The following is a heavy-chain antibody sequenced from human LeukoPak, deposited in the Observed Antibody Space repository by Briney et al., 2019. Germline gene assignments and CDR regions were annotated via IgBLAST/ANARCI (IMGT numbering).Heavy chain of an antibody. CDR1: GFTVSSNY. CDR3: ARVRSWSGQEAY. J-gene: IGHJ4*02. Sequence: GGSLRLSCAASGFTVSSNYMSWVRQAPGKGLEWVSSISSSSSYIYYADSVKGRFTLSRDNAKNSLYLQMNSLRAEDTAVYYCARVRSWSGQEAYWGQGTLVTVSS. V-gene: IGHV3-21*01. CDR2: ISSSSSYI. D-gene: IGHD3-3*01.